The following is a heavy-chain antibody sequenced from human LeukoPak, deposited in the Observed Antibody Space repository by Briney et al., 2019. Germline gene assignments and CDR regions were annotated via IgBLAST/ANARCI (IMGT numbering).Heavy chain of an antibody. CDR3: ARGGYYYDSSGFDY. CDR1: GFTFSSYA. CDR2: ISYDGSNK. J-gene: IGHJ4*02. Sequence: GGSLRLSCAASGFTFSSYAMHWVRQAPGKGLEWVAVISYDGSNKYYADSVKGRFTISRDNSKNTLYLQMNSLRAEDTAAYYCARGGYYYDSSGFDYWGQGTLVTVSS. D-gene: IGHD3-22*01. V-gene: IGHV3-30*04.